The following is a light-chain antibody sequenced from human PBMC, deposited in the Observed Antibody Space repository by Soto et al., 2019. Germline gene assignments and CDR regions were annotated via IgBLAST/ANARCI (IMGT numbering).Light chain of an antibody. V-gene: IGKV3-15*01. J-gene: IGKJ4*01. CDR1: QSVSNN. Sequence: EVVMTQSPATLSVSPGERATVPCRASQSVSNNLAWYQQKPGLAPRLLIYGASTRATGIPARFSGSGYGTEFTLSISSLQSEDFAVYYCQQYNNWPPLTFGGGTKVDIK. CDR3: QQYNNWPPLT. CDR2: GAS.